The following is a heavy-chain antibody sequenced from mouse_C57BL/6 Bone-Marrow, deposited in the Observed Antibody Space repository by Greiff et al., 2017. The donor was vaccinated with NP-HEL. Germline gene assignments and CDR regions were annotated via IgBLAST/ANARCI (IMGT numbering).Heavy chain of an antibody. Sequence: VQVVESGAELAKPGASVKLSCKASGYTFTSYWMHWVKQRPGQGLEWIGYINPSSGYTKYNQKFKDKATLTADKSSSTAYMQLSSLTYEDSAVYYCAGGDYGSASYWGQGTLVTVSA. CDR1: GYTFTSYW. CDR3: AGGDYGSASY. V-gene: IGHV1-7*01. CDR2: INPSSGYT. D-gene: IGHD1-1*01. J-gene: IGHJ3*01.